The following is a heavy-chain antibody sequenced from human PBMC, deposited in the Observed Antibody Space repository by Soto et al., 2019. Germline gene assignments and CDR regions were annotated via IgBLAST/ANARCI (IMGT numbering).Heavy chain of an antibody. CDR3: ASFYDFWSGYSETYYFDY. CDR1: GGTFSSYA. V-gene: IGHV1-69*13. Sequence: ASVKVSCKASGGTFSSYAISWVRQAPGQGLEWMGGIIPIFGTANYAQKFQGRVTITADESTSTAYMELSSLRSEDTAVYYCASFYDFWSGYSETYYFDYWGQGTLVTVSS. CDR2: IIPIFGTA. J-gene: IGHJ4*02. D-gene: IGHD3-3*01.